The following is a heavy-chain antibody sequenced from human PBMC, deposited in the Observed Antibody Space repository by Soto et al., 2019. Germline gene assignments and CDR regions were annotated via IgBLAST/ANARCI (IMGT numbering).Heavy chain of an antibody. D-gene: IGHD3-9*01. CDR1: GYTFTSYG. Sequence: ASVKVSCKASGYTFTSYGISWVRQAPGQRLEWMGWISAYNGNTNYAQKLQGRVTMTTDTSTSTAYMELRSLRSDDTAVYYCARGIRSYDILTGHYYYYGMDVWGQGTTVTVSS. J-gene: IGHJ6*02. V-gene: IGHV1-18*04. CDR3: ARGIRSYDILTGHYYYYGMDV. CDR2: ISAYNGNT.